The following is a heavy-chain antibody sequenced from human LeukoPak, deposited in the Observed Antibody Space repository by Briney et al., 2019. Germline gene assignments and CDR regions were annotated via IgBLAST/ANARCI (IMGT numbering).Heavy chain of an antibody. J-gene: IGHJ4*02. D-gene: IGHD4-17*01. CDR1: GYSFTSYW. CDR2: IDPSDSYT. V-gene: IGHV5-10-1*01. CDR3: ARLKSTVTTGPNFDY. Sequence: GESLKISCKGSGYSFTSYWISWVRQMPGKGREWIRMIDPSDSYTNYSPSFQGHVTISADKSISTAYLQWSSLKASDTAMYYCARLKSTVTTGPNFDYWGQGTLVTVSS.